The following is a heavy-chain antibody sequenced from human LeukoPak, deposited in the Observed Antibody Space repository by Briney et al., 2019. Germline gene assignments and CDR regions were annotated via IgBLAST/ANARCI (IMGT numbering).Heavy chain of an antibody. CDR1: GGSISSGSYY. CDR3: ARDSEWLWLRY. Sequence: SETLSLTCTVSGGSISSGSYYWSWIRQPAGKGLEWIGRIYTSGSTNYNPSLKSRVTISVDTSKNQFSLKLSSVTAADTAVYYCARDSEWLWLRYWGQETLVTVSS. J-gene: IGHJ4*02. D-gene: IGHD5-18*01. V-gene: IGHV4-61*02. CDR2: IYTSGST.